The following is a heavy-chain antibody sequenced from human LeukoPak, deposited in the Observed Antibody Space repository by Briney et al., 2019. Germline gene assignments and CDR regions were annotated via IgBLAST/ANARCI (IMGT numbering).Heavy chain of an antibody. J-gene: IGHJ4*02. V-gene: IGHV3-48*03. CDR1: GFLFKTYE. CDR3: ARTIMRDSGWSFYFDS. Sequence: SGGSLRLSCAVSGFLFKTYEMTWVRQAPGKGLEWLSSITASGTTIYYADSVRGRFRISRDNAKTSLFLRLNSLKSEDTGIYYCARTIMRDSGWSFYFDSWGQGTLVTVSS. D-gene: IGHD6-19*01. CDR2: ITASGTTI.